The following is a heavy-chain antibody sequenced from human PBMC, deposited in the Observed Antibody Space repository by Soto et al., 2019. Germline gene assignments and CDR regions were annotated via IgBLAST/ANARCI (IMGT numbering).Heavy chain of an antibody. CDR2: ITNSGRSS. D-gene: IGHD6-19*01. V-gene: IGHV3-23*01. CDR1: GFTFSNYA. Sequence: GASVKVSCAASGFTFSNYAMSSVRQAPGKGLEWVSSITNSGRSSYYADSVKGRFTISRDNSKNTLYLQMTSLRADDTAVYYCAKRGAFNSGWVGDIDYWGQGNLVTGSS. CDR3: AKRGAFNSGWVGDIDY. J-gene: IGHJ4*02.